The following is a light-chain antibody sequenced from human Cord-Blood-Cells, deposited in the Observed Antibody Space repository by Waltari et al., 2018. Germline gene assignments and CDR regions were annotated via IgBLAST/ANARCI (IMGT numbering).Light chain of an antibody. CDR3: QQYGSSPPNT. CDR1: QSVSSSY. CDR2: GAS. V-gene: IGKV3-20*01. Sequence: EIVLTQSPGTLSLSPGERATLSCRASQSVSSSYLAWYQQKPGQAPRLLIYGASSRATGIPDRFSGSGSWTDFTLTIGRLEPEDFAVYYCQQYGSSPPNTFGQGTKLEIK. J-gene: IGKJ2*01.